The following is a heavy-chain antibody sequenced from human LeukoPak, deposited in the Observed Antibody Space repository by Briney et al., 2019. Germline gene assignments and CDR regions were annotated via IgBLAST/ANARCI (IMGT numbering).Heavy chain of an antibody. CDR1: GFTVSSNY. CDR3: ARDMYYDILSGYADFDY. V-gene: IGHV3-53*01. CDR2: IYKGGTP. Sequence: GGSLRLSCAASGFTVSSNYVSWFRQAPGKGLEWVSVIYKGGTPYYADSVKGRFTISRDNSKNTLYLQMNNLRAEDTAVYYCARDMYYDILSGYADFDYWGQGTLVTVSS. D-gene: IGHD3-9*01. J-gene: IGHJ4*02.